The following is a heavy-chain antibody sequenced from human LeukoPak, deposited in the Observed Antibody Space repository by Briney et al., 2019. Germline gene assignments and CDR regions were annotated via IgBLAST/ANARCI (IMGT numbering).Heavy chain of an antibody. CDR3: AREYYGSGSYVIDY. CDR1: GGSISSYY. Sequence: SETLSLTCTVSGGSISSYYWSWIRQPPGKGLEWIGYIYYSGSTNYNPSLKSRVTISADTSENQFSLKLSSVTAADTAVYYCAREYYGSGSYVIDYWGQGTLVTVSS. CDR2: IYYSGST. J-gene: IGHJ4*02. D-gene: IGHD3-10*01. V-gene: IGHV4-59*01.